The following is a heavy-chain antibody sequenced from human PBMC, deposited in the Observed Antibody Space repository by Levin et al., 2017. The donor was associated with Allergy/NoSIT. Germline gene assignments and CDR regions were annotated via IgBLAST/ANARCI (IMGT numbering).Heavy chain of an antibody. CDR2: ISYDGSNK. CDR3: AKDAARGGYDYFDY. CDR1: GFTFSSYG. J-gene: IGHJ4*02. Sequence: GESLKISCAASGFTFSSYGMHWVRQAPGKGLEWVAVISYDGSNKYYADSVKGRFTISRDNSKNTLYLQMNSLRAEDTAVYYCAKDAARGGYDYFDYWGQGTLVTVSS. V-gene: IGHV3-30*18. D-gene: IGHD5-12*01.